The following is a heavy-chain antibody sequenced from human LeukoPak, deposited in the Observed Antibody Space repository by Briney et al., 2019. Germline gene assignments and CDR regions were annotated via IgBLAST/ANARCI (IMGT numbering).Heavy chain of an antibody. J-gene: IGHJ4*02. CDR3: ARETSIFGVALDY. CDR1: GGSISSGGYY. V-gene: IGHV4-31*03. D-gene: IGHD3-3*01. CDR2: IYYSGST. Sequence: SETLSLTCTVSGGSISSGGYYWSWLRQHPGKGLEWIGYIYYSGSTYYNPSLKSRVTISVDTSKNQFSLKLSSVTAADTAVYYCARETSIFGVALDYWGQGTLVTVSS.